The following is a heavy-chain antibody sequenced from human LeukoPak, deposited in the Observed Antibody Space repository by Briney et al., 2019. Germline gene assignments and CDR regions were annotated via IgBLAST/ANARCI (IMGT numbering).Heavy chain of an antibody. Sequence: GGSLRLSCAASGPIVSSNYMSWVRQAPGKGLEWVSVIYSGGSTYYADSVKGRFTISRDNSKNTLYLQMNSLRAEDTAVYYCARYTHSSGFDYWGQETLVTVSS. CDR3: ARYTHSSGFDY. D-gene: IGHD6-19*01. CDR1: GPIVSSNY. CDR2: IYSGGST. V-gene: IGHV3-53*01. J-gene: IGHJ4*02.